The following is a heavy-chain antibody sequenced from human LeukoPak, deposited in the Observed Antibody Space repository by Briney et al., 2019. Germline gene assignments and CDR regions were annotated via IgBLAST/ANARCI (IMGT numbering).Heavy chain of an antibody. D-gene: IGHD6-19*01. CDR1: GYTFTGYY. Sequence: ASVKVSCKPSGYTFTGYYLHWVRQAPGQALEWMGWINPNIGATMYAEKFQGRVTMTRDTSISTAYMELSSLGSDDTALYYCARDRVGSGWPRPFYFENWGQGTLVTVSS. CDR3: ARDRVGSGWPRPFYFEN. J-gene: IGHJ4*02. V-gene: IGHV1-2*02. CDR2: INPNIGAT.